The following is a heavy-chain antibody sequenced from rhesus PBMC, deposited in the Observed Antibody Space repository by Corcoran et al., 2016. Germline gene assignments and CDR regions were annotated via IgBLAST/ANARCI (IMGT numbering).Heavy chain of an antibody. Sequence: EVQLVETGGGLVQPGGSLKLSCAASGFTFSSYGMSWVRQAPGKGLEWVSAINSGGGITYYADSVKGRLTIYRDNSKNTRSLKMKSLRAEDTAVDYCAKNTNFWTGYYFDYWGQGVLVTVSS. CDR1: GFTFSSYG. CDR3: AKNTNFWTGYYFDY. J-gene: IGHJ4*01. V-gene: IGHV3S5*01. D-gene: IGHD3-3*01. CDR2: INSGGGIT.